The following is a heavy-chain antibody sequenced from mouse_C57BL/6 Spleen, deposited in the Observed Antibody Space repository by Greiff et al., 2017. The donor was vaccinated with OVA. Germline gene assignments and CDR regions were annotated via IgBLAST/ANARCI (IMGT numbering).Heavy chain of an antibody. Sequence: QVQLKQSGAELVRPGASVTLSCKASGYTFTDYEMHWVKQTPVHGLEWIGAIDPETGGTAYNQKFKGKAILTADKSSSTAYMELRSLTSEDSAVYYCTREDYDYYFDYWGQGTTLTVSS. D-gene: IGHD1-1*01. CDR2: IDPETGGT. J-gene: IGHJ2*01. V-gene: IGHV1-15*01. CDR1: GYTFTDYE. CDR3: TREDYDYYFDY.